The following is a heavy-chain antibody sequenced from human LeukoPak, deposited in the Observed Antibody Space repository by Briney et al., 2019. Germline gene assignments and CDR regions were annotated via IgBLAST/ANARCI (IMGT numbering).Heavy chain of an antibody. CDR1: GYTFTSYY. CDR3: ARVRSGYYDAFDI. CDR2: INPSGGST. D-gene: IGHD3-3*01. J-gene: IGHJ3*02. Sequence: ASVKVSCKASGYTFTSYYMHWVRQAPGQGLEWMGIINPSGGSTSYAQKFQGRVTMTRDTPTSTVYMEVSSLRSEDTAVYYCARVRSGYYDAFDIWGQGTMVTVSS. V-gene: IGHV1-46*01.